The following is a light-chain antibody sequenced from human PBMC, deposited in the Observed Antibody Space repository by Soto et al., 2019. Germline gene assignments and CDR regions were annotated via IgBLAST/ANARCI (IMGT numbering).Light chain of an antibody. J-gene: IGKJ1*01. CDR2: WAS. CDR1: QSVLYSSNNKNY. V-gene: IGKV4-1*01. Sequence: DIVMTQSPDSLAVSLGERATINCKSSQSVLYSSNNKNYLAWYQQKPGQPPKLLIYWASTREFGVPDRFSGSGSGTDFTLTISSLQAEDVAVYYCQQYYSIPQTFGQGTKVEIK. CDR3: QQYYSIPQT.